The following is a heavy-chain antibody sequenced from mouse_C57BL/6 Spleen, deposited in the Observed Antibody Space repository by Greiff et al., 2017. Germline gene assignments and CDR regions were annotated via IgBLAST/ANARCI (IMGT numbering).Heavy chain of an antibody. V-gene: IGHV14-1*01. J-gene: IGHJ4*01. CDR3: TTCYEGSMDD. D-gene: IGHD2-3*01. CDR2: FDPEDGDT. CDR1: GFTINDYY. Sequence: VQLKESGAELVRPGASVKLSCTASGFTINDYYMHWLKQRPEQGLEWIGRFDPEDGDTEYAPKFKGKATMTADTSSSTAYLQLSSLTSEDSAVYYCTTCYEGSMDDWGQGTSVTVSS.